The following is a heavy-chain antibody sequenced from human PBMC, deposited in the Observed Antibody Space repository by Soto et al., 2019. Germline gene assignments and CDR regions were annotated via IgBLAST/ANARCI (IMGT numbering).Heavy chain of an antibody. D-gene: IGHD3-3*01. CDR1: GFTVSSNY. J-gene: IGHJ4*02. V-gene: IGHV3-66*01. CDR3: VSEVFGVVTQEFDY. CDR2: IYSGGST. Sequence: GGSLRLSCAASGFTVSSNYMSWVRQAPGKGLEWVSVIYSGGSTYYADSVKGRFTISRDNSKNTLYLQMNSLRAEDTAVYYCVSEVFGVVTQEFDYWGQGTLVTVSS.